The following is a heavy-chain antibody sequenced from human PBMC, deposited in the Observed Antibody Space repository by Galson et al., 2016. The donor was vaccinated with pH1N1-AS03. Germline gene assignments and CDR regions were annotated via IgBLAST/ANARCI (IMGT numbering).Heavy chain of an antibody. V-gene: IGHV4-34*01. CDR1: GESFINFY. Sequence: SETLSLTCSVYGESFINFYWSWIRQPPGKGLEWIGEIHPFGTTDYNPSLESRVTMSFDTSTKQFYLRLTSGTAAETSVYYCVRGLDHSKNGLNWGPGTLVTVSS. J-gene: IGHJ4*02. CDR3: VRGLDHSKNGLN. CDR2: IHPFGTT. D-gene: IGHD2/OR15-2a*01.